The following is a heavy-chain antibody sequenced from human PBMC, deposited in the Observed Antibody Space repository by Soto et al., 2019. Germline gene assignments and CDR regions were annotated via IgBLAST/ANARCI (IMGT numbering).Heavy chain of an antibody. J-gene: IGHJ4*02. CDR3: ARAYYDFWSGNRPDSRFDF. Sequence: PGESLKISCKGSGYSFTNYWIGWVRQTPGKGLEWMGIIYPGDSDTRYSPSFQGQVTISADKSISTASLQWSSLKASDTAMYYCARAYYDFWSGNRPDSRFDFWGQGTLVTVSS. D-gene: IGHD3-3*01. V-gene: IGHV5-51*01. CDR1: GYSFTNYW. CDR2: IYPGDSDT.